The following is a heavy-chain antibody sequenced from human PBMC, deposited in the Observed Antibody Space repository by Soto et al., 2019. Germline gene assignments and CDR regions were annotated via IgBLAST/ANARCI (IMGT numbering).Heavy chain of an antibody. J-gene: IGHJ6*02. CDR2: IYYSGDT. D-gene: IGHD3-3*01. Sequence: TSETQSLTTTLSCGSIGPYDWRWIRQPTGKGFEWIGYIYYSGDTNYNPSLKSRVTISVDTSKKQFSLKTEDTAVYYCTTDQMKDYDFWSGYYTGYYYGMDVWGQGTTVTVSS. CDR1: CGSIGPYD. V-gene: IGHV4-59*12. CDR3: TTDQMKDYDFWSGYYTGYYYGMDV.